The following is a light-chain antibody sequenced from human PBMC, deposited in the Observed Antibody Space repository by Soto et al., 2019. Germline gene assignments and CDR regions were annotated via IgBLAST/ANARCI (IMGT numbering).Light chain of an antibody. CDR2: AAS. Sequence: TQLTQSPSSLSASVGDRVTITCRASQGIRSYLAWYQQKPGKAPKLLISAASTLQSGVPSRFSGSGSGTDYTLTISSLEPEDFATYFCQQLNSYPITFGQGTRLEIK. V-gene: IGKV1-9*01. J-gene: IGKJ5*01. CDR3: QQLNSYPIT. CDR1: QGIRSY.